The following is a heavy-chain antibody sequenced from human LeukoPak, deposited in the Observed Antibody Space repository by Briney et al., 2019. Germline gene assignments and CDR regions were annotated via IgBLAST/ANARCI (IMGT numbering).Heavy chain of an antibody. CDR3: ARDPANLEWSLVDY. D-gene: IGHD3-3*01. CDR1: GYTFTGYY. J-gene: IGHJ4*02. CDR2: INPNSGGT. V-gene: IGHV1-2*02. Sequence: GASVKVSCKASGYTFTGYYMHWVRQAPGQGLEWMGWINPNSGGTNYAQKFQGRVTMTRDTSISTAYMELSRLRSDDTAVYYCARDPANLEWSLVDYWGQGTLVTVSS.